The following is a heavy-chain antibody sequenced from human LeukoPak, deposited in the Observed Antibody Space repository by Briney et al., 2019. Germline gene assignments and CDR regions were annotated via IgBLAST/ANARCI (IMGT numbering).Heavy chain of an antibody. CDR3: ARVLAAAENWFDP. Sequence: GGSLRLSCAASGFTFSDYYMSWIRQAPGKGLEWVSYISSSGSTIYYADSAKGRFTISRDNAKNSLYLQMNSLRAEDTAVYYCARVLAAAENWFDPWGQGTLVTVSS. CDR2: ISSSGSTI. CDR1: GFTFSDYY. D-gene: IGHD6-13*01. J-gene: IGHJ5*02. V-gene: IGHV3-11*01.